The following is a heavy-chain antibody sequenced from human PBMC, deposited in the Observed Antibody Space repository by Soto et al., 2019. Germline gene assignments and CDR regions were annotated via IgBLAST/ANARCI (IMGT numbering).Heavy chain of an antibody. CDR3: ASRYCSGGSCNGWFDP. CDR2: ISPSGGST. D-gene: IGHD2-15*01. Sequence: GGSLRLSCVASGFTFSSSGMHWVRQAPGKGLEYVSAISPSGGSTYYADSVKGRFTISRDNSKNTVYLQMGSLRAEDMAVYYCASRYCSGGSCNGWFDPWGQGTLVTVSS. V-gene: IGHV3-64*02. J-gene: IGHJ5*02. CDR1: GFTFSSSG.